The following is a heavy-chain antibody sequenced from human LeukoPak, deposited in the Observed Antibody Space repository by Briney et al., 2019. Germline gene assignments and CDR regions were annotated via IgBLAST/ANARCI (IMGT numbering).Heavy chain of an antibody. CDR3: ARRKTYYDFWSGYPNWFDP. CDR1: GGSFSGFY. V-gene: IGHV4-34*01. J-gene: IGHJ5*02. D-gene: IGHD3-3*01. Sequence: SETLSLTCSVYGGSFSGFYWNWIRQPPGKGLEWIGEINHSGSTNYNPSLKSRVTISVDTSKNQFSLKLSSVTAADTAVYYCARRKTYYDFWSGYPNWFDPWGQGTLVTVSS. CDR2: INHSGST.